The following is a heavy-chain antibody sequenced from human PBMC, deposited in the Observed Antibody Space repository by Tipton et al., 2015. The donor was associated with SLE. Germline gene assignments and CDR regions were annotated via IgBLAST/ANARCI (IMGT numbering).Heavy chain of an antibody. J-gene: IGHJ4*02. D-gene: IGHD4-23*01. CDR3: ARVHDYGGYFDY. Sequence: TLSLTCTVSGGSISSSSYYWGWIRQPPGKGLEWIGSIYYSGSTYYISSLKSRVTISVDTSKNQFSLKLSSVTAADTAVYYCARVHDYGGYFDYWGQGTLVTVSS. CDR2: IYYSGST. V-gene: IGHV4-39*07. CDR1: GGSISSSSYY.